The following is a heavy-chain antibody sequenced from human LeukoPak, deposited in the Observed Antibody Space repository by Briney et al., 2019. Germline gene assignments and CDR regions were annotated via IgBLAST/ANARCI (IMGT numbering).Heavy chain of an antibody. V-gene: IGHV3-48*04. Sequence: GGSLRLSCAASGFTFSDYSMEWVRQAPGKGLEWISYISSASTTLYYAASVKGRFTTSRDNAKNSLYLQMNSLRAEDTAVYYCARGCGLHLSPASSYYDSRCRYFDEWGLGTLVTVSS. J-gene: IGHJ4*02. CDR1: GFTFSDYS. CDR3: ARGCGLHLSPASSYYDSRCRYFDE. D-gene: IGHD3-22*01. CDR2: ISSASTTL.